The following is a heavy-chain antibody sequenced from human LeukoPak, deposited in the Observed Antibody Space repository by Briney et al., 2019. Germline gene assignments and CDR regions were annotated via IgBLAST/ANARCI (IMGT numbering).Heavy chain of an antibody. CDR2: TTYVGKVQ. CDR1: GFAFRTYS. Sequence: PGRSLKLSCAASGFAFRTYSMHWVRQAAGKGLEWLAVTTYVGKVQHYTDSVKGRFTVSRDNSKKTLYLQMISRRPEDTAFYYCAREERVGATYFLDAWGRGTLVTVSS. J-gene: IGHJ5*02. CDR3: AREERVGATYFLDA. D-gene: IGHD1-26*01. V-gene: IGHV3-30*04.